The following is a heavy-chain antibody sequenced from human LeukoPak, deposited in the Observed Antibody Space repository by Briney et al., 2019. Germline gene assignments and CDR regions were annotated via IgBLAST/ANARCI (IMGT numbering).Heavy chain of an antibody. Sequence: QTGGSLRLSCAAFGFTFSNYPMNWVRQAPGKGLEWVSNVRPGDSARSYADSARGRFTISRDDAKNSLYLQMNSLRDEDTAVYYCATDSHYAFDFWGLGTLVTVSS. V-gene: IGHV3-48*02. J-gene: IGHJ4*02. D-gene: IGHD4-17*01. CDR3: ATDSHYAFDF. CDR2: VRPGDSAR. CDR1: GFTFSNYP.